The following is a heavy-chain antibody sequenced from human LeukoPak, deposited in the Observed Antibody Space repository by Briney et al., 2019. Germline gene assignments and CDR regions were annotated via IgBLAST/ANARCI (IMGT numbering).Heavy chain of an antibody. CDR1: GGSFSSYY. D-gene: IGHD3-10*01. Sequence: PSETLSLTCAVYGGSFSSYYWSWIRQPPGKGLEWIGEINHSGSTNYNPSLKSRVTISVDTSKNQFSLKLSSVTAADTAVYYCARLVRGRLYYYYGMDVWGQGTTVTVSS. CDR3: ARLVRGRLYYYYGMDV. CDR2: INHSGST. J-gene: IGHJ6*02. V-gene: IGHV4-34*01.